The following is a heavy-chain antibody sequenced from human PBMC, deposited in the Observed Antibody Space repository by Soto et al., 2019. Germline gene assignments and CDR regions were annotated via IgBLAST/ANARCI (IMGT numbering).Heavy chain of an antibody. CDR1: GGSMSSGGYY. D-gene: IGHD4-17*01. V-gene: IGHV4-31*03. CDR2: IYYSGST. J-gene: IGHJ4*02. CDR3: AGASYGEIFDY. Sequence: QVQLQESGPGLVKPSQTLSVTCTVSGGSMSSGGYYWSWIRQHPGKGLEWIGYIYYSGSTYYNPSLKSRVTISVDTSKNPFSLKLSSVTAADTAVYYLAGASYGEIFDYWGQGTLVTVSS.